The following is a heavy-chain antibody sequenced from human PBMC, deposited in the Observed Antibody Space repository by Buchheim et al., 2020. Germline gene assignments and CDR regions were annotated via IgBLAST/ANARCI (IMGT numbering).Heavy chain of an antibody. V-gene: IGHV3-66*01. Sequence: EVQLVESGGGLVQPGGSLRLSCAASGFTFTNYWMSWVRQAPGKGLEWVSVIYSGGSTYYADSVKGRFTISRDNSKNTLYLQMNSLRVEDTSVYYCARDKVGHCTGGSCYSDNYYYGMDVWGQGTT. CDR1: GFTFTNYW. J-gene: IGHJ6*02. CDR2: IYSGGST. D-gene: IGHD2-15*01. CDR3: ARDKVGHCTGGSCYSDNYYYGMDV.